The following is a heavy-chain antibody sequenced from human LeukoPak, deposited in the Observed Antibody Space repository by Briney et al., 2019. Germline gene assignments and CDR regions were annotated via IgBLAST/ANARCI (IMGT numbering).Heavy chain of an antibody. Sequence: PSETLSLTCTVSGGSISSSSYYWGWIRQPPGKGLEWIGSIYYSGSTYYNPSLKSRVTISVDTSKNQFSLKLSSVTAADTAVYYCARDVYGVADYWGQGTLVTVSS. CDR3: ARDVYGVADY. CDR1: GGSISSSSYY. D-gene: IGHD4-17*01. J-gene: IGHJ4*02. CDR2: IYYSGST. V-gene: IGHV4-39*07.